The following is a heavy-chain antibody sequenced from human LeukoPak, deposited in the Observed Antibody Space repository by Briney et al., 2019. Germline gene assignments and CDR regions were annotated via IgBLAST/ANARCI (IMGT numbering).Heavy chain of an antibody. V-gene: IGHV4-4*07. J-gene: IGHJ4*02. CDR2: IYASGST. CDR1: GGSISSYY. Sequence: SETLSLPYTVSGGSISSYYWSWIRQPAGKGLEWIGRIYASGSTNYNPSLKSRVTMSVDTSKNQFSLKLSSVTAADTAVYYCASSPSLRYFDWLDYWGQGTLVTVSS. D-gene: IGHD3-9*01. CDR3: ASSPSLRYFDWLDY.